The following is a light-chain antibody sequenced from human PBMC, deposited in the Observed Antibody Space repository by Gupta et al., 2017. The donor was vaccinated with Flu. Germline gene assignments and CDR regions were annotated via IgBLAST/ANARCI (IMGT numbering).Light chain of an antibody. Sequence: RATLSCRASQSVSSSYLAWYQQKPGQAPRLLIYCASSRATGIPDRFSGSGSGTDFTLTISRLEPEDFAVYYCQQYGSSPPWTFGQGTKVEIK. V-gene: IGKV3-20*01. CDR3: QQYGSSPPWT. CDR2: CAS. CDR1: QSVSSSY. J-gene: IGKJ1*01.